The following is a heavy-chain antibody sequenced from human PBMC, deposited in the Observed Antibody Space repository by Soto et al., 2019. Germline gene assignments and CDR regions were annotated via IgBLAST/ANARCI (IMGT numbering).Heavy chain of an antibody. CDR2: VYSSGGT. J-gene: IGHJ5*02. CDR1: GVSMTSYY. Sequence: SETLSLTCTVSGVSMTSYYWTWIRQPAGKGLEWIGRVYSSGGTHYNPSLKSRVTISLDTSKNQFSLRLLSVTDADTAVYFCARGQRFSDWLAPGAQGTCVTVS. CDR3: ARGQRFSDWLAP. D-gene: IGHD3-3*01. V-gene: IGHV4-4*07.